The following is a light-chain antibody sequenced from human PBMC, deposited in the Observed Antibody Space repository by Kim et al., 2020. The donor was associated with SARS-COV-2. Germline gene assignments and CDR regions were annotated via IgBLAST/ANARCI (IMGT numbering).Light chain of an antibody. CDR1: ALTKQY. CDR3: QSADSSGTYEV. J-gene: IGLJ3*02. Sequence: PGQTARITCSGDALTKQYAYWYQQKPGQAPVLVIYKDSERPSGIPERFSGSSSVTTVTLTISGVQAEDEADYYCQSADSSGTYEVFGGGTKLTVL. CDR2: KDS. V-gene: IGLV3-25*03.